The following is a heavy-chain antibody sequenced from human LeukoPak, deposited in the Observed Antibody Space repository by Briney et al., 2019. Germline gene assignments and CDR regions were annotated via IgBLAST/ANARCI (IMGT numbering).Heavy chain of an antibody. V-gene: IGHV1-2*02. J-gene: IGHJ5*02. D-gene: IGHD2-8*02. CDR2: INPNSGGT. Sequence: ASVKVSCKTSGYTFTAYHIHWVRQAPGQGLEWMGWINPNSGGTNYAQKLQDRVTMTGDTSISTAYMELRSLTSDDAAVYYCGLVASGNWWFDPWGQGTLVTVSS. CDR3: GLVASGNWWFDP. CDR1: GYTFTAYH.